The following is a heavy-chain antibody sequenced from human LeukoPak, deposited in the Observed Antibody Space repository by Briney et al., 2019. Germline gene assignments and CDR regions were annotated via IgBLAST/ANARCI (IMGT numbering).Heavy chain of an antibody. CDR1: GFTFGTYT. V-gene: IGHV3-23*01. CDR2: IRHSDGNR. J-gene: IGHJ4*02. CDR3: AKGLERESRLDS. D-gene: IGHD3/OR15-3a*01. Sequence: PGGSLGLSCAASGFTFGTYTMYWVRQAPGKGLEWVSGIRHSDGNRYYADSVTGRFTIYSDISRDTLYLQMNNLRGEDTALYYCAKGLERESRLDSWGQGTLVTVSS.